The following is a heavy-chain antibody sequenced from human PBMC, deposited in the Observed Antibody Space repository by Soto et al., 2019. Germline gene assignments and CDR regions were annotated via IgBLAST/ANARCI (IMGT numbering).Heavy chain of an antibody. J-gene: IGHJ4*02. CDR2: INGDGIST. Sequence: PGGSLRLSCAASGFTFSSYWMHWVRQDPEKGLVWVSRINGDGISTSYADSVKGRFTIPRDNAKDTLYLHMNSLGAEDTAVYYCARISQGTYCRGGNCYSDYWGQGTLVTVSS. V-gene: IGHV3-74*01. CDR3: ARISQGTYCRGGNCYSDY. CDR1: GFTFSSYW. D-gene: IGHD2-15*01.